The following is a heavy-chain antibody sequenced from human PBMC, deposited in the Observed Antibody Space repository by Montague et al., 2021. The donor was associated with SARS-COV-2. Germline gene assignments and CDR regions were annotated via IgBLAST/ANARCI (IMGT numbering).Heavy chain of an antibody. V-gene: IGHV4-39*01. CDR3: ARETYTSGWFQQFDY. CDR2: IYYSGTT. J-gene: IGHJ4*02. CDR1: GGSFGSSNYY. Sequence: SETLSLTCTVSGGSFGSSNYYWGWFRQPQGKGLEWIGRIYYSGTTYYNPSLQSRVTISVDTSKKQFSLNLSSVTAADTAVYYCARETYTSGWFQQFDYWGQGTLVTVSS. D-gene: IGHD6-19*01.